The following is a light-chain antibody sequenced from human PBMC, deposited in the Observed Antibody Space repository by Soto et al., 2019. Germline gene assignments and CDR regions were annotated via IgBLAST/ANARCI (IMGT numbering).Light chain of an antibody. CDR2: GAS. CDR3: HQYGSSPRT. V-gene: IGKV3-20*01. Sequence: EIVLTQSPVTLSLSPGERATLSCGASQSFTSNYLDWYQKKPGQAPRLLIYGASTRATGIPDRFSGSGSGTDFTLTISRLEPEDFAVYYCHQYGSSPRTFGQGTKVDIK. J-gene: IGKJ1*01. CDR1: QSFTSNY.